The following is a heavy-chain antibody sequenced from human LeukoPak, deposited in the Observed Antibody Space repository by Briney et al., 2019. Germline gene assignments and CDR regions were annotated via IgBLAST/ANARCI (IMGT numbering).Heavy chain of an antibody. Sequence: SETLSLTCTVSGGSISSGSYYWSWIRQPAGKGLEWIGRIYTSGSTNYNPSLKSRVTISVDTSKNQFSLKLSSVTAADTAVYYCAREHSSGYLYYLDYWGQGTLVTVSS. V-gene: IGHV4-61*02. CDR3: AREHSSGYLYYLDY. CDR1: GGSISSGSYY. J-gene: IGHJ4*02. CDR2: IYTSGST. D-gene: IGHD3-22*01.